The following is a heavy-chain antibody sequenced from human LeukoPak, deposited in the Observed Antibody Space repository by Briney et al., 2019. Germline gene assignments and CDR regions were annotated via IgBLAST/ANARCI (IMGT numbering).Heavy chain of an antibody. J-gene: IGHJ3*02. CDR3: AKDHYGDYFSTGAFDI. Sequence: GGSLRLSCEASEFRFSTYGMHWVRQAPGKGLEWVAFIQYDGTNELYGDSVKGRFTISRDNSKNTLYLQMNSLRAEDTAVYYCAKDHYGDYFSTGAFDIWGQGTTVIVSS. D-gene: IGHD4-17*01. CDR1: EFRFSTYG. CDR2: IQYDGTNE. V-gene: IGHV3-30*02.